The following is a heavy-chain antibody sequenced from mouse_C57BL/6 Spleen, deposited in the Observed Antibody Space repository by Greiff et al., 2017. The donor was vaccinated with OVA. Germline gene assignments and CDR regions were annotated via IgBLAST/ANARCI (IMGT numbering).Heavy chain of an antibody. CDR3: ARQTGTDYYAMDY. J-gene: IGHJ4*01. V-gene: IGHV1-69*01. Sequence: QVQLQQPGAELVLPGASVKLSCKASGYTFTSYWMHWVKQRPGQGLEWIGEIDPSDSSTNNNQKFNGKSTLTVDKSSSTAYMQLSSLTSEDSAVYYCARQTGTDYYAMDYWGQGTSVTVSS. CDR1: GYTFTSYW. D-gene: IGHD4-1*01. CDR2: IDPSDSST.